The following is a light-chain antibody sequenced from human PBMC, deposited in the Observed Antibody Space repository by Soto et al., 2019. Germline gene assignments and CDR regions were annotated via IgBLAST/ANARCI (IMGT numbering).Light chain of an antibody. CDR2: EVS. J-gene: IGLJ2*01. CDR1: SSDVGGYNY. Sequence: QSALTQPASVSGSPGQSITISCTGTSSDVGGYNYVSWYQQHPGKVPKVLIYEVSVRPSGVSNRFSGSKSGNKASLTISGRQAEDDADYYCSSYTRSSTVVFGGGTKLTVL. V-gene: IGLV2-14*01. CDR3: SSYTRSSTVV.